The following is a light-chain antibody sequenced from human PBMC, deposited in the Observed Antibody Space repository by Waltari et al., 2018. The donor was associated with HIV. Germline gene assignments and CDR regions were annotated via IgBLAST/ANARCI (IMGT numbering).Light chain of an antibody. CDR1: PRDIGTFDF. Sequence: QSALAQPASVSGSPGQSVTISCAGSPRDIGTFDFVSWYQQLPGKAPKLIIYRVTFRPSGVPTRFSASKSANTASLTISDLQTEDEAHYYCSSYTITNTWVFGGGTMLTVL. CDR2: RVT. V-gene: IGLV2-14*01. CDR3: SSYTITNTWV. J-gene: IGLJ3*02.